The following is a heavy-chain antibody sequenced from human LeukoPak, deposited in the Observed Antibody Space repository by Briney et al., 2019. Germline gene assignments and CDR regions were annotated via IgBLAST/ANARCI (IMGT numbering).Heavy chain of an antibody. CDR1: GFTFSRYA. D-gene: IGHD3-10*01. J-gene: IGHJ5*02. CDR3: ARLLGNYGSGSYYRPGEFDP. V-gene: IGHV3-7*01. CDR2: IKQDGSEK. Sequence: PGGSLRLSCAAFGFTFSRYAMSWVRQAPGKGLEWVAHIKQDGSEKYYVDSVKDRFTISRDNAKNSLYLQMYSLRADDTSVYYCARLLGNYGSGSYYRPGEFDPWSQGTLVTVSS.